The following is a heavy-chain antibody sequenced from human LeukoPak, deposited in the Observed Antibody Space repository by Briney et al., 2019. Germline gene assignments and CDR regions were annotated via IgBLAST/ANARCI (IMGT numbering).Heavy chain of an antibody. Sequence: LETLSLTCTVSGGSISSSSYYWGWIRQPPGKELEGTGSIYSGGSSYYNPSLKSRVTISVDTSNNQFSLKVNSVTAADTAVYYCARDAGHQLSRRNYYAMDVWGQGTTVTVSS. D-gene: IGHD1-1*01. V-gene: IGHV4-39*07. CDR2: IYSGGSS. J-gene: IGHJ6*02. CDR3: ARDAGHQLSRRNYYAMDV. CDR1: GGSISSSSYY.